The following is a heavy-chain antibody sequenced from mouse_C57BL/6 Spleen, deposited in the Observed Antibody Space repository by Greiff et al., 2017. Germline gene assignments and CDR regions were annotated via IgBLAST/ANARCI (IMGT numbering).Heavy chain of an antibody. CDR3: ARHYSPWYFDV. D-gene: IGHD2-12*01. J-gene: IGHJ1*03. CDR2: ISNGGGST. V-gene: IGHV5-12*01. CDR1: GFTFSDYY. Sequence: EVHLVESGGGLVQPGGSLKLSCAASGFTFSDYYMYWVRQTPEKRLEWVAYISNGGGSTYYPDTVKGRFTISRDNAKNTLYLQMSRLKSEDTAMYYCARHYSPWYFDVWGTGTTVTVSS.